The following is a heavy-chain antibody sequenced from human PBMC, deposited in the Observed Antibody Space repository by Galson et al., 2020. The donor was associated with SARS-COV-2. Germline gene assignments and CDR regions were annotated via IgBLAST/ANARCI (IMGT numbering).Heavy chain of an antibody. CDR3: ARVARGADILTGYDKVSWFDP. J-gene: IGHJ5*02. Sequence: ASVKVSCKASGYTFTSYGISWVRQAPGQGLEWMGWISAYNGNTNYAQKLQGRVTMTTDTSTSTAYMELRSLRSDDTAVYYCARVARGADILTGYDKVSWFDPWGQGTLVTVSS. CDR2: ISAYNGNT. V-gene: IGHV1-18*01. CDR1: GYTFTSYG. D-gene: IGHD3-9*01.